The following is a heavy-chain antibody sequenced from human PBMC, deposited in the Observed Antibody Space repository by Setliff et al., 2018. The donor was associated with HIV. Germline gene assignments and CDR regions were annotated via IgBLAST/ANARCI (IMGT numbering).Heavy chain of an antibody. CDR2: IYSTGDT. V-gene: IGHV4-4*07. CDR3: ARVRLTMIMMVDYFDQ. Sequence: SETLSLTCSVSGGSLNSYYWSWIRQPPGKGLEWVGHIYSTGDTNYNPSLRSRVTLSADTSKNQLSPSLTSVTAADTAVYYCARVRLTMIMMVDYFDQWGQGTLVTVSS. CDR1: GGSLNSYY. D-gene: IGHD3-22*01. J-gene: IGHJ4*02.